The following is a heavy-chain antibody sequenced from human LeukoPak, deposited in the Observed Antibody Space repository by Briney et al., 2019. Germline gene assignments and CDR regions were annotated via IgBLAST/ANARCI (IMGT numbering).Heavy chain of an antibody. V-gene: IGHV3-30*02. D-gene: IGHD2-2*01. CDR2: VRYDETTK. CDR3: AKDVPTAYFDY. CDR1: GFTFSNYG. J-gene: IGHJ4*02. Sequence: GGSLRLSCAASGFTFSNYGMHWVRQAPGKGLEWVAFVRYDETTKFYADPVKGRFTVSRDNSKTTLYLQMNSLRAEDTAVYYCAKDVPTAYFDYWGQGTLVTVSS.